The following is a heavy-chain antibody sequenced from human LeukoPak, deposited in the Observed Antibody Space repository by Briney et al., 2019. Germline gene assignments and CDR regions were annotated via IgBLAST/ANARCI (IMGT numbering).Heavy chain of an antibody. CDR2: ISAYNGNT. D-gene: IGHD2-2*02. CDR1: GYTFTSYG. Sequence: ASVKVSCKASGYTFTSYGISWVRQAPGQGLEWMGWISAYNGNTNYAQKLQGRVTMTTDTSTSTAYMELRSLRSDDTAVYYCARDTLSPHCSSTSCYMGIDYWGQGTLVTVSS. J-gene: IGHJ4*02. V-gene: IGHV1-18*01. CDR3: ARDTLSPHCSSTSCYMGIDY.